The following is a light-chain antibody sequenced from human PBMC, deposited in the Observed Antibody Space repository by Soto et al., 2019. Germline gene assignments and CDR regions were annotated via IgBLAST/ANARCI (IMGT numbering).Light chain of an antibody. CDR1: QTVSSY. CDR3: QEGLT. Sequence: EIVLTQSPATLSLSPGERATLSCRASQTVSSYLAWYQQKPGQAPRLLIYDASNRATGIPARFSGSGSGTDFTLTISSLEPEDSAVYYCQEGLTFGPGTKVDIK. V-gene: IGKV3-11*01. CDR2: DAS. J-gene: IGKJ3*01.